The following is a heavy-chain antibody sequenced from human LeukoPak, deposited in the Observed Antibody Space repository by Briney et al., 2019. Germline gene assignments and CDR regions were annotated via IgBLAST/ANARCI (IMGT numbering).Heavy chain of an antibody. CDR2: ISSSLSYI. J-gene: IGHJ4*02. V-gene: IGHV3-21*01. CDR1: GFLFSSFE. CDR3: GRDTDFDY. Sequence: GGSLRLSCAASGFLFSSFEVNWVRQAPGKGLEWVSSISSSLSYIYYADSVKGRFTISRDNAKNSLYLQMNSLRAEDTAVYYCGRDTDFDYWGQGTLVTVSS.